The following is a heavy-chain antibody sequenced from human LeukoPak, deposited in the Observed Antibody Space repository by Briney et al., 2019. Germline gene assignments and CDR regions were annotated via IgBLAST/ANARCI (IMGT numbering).Heavy chain of an antibody. CDR3: AKDELRFLEWLLSRMDV. J-gene: IGHJ6*02. V-gene: IGHV3-30*18. CDR1: GFTFSSYG. D-gene: IGHD3-3*01. Sequence: PGRCLRLSRAASGFTFSSYGMHWVRQAPGKGLEWVAVISYDGSNKYYADSVKGRFTISRDNSKNTLYLQMNSLRAEDTAVYYCAKDELRFLEWLLSRMDVWGQGTMVTVSS. CDR2: ISYDGSNK.